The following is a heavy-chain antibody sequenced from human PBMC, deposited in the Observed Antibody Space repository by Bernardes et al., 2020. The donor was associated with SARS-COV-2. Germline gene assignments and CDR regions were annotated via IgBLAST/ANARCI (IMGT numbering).Heavy chain of an antibody. CDR3: AGLTGYYLDPFDY. J-gene: IGHJ4*02. CDR2: ISTYNGNT. CDR1: GYTFTAYG. Sequence: ASVKVSCKASGYTFTAYGISWVRQAPGQGLEWMVWISTYNGNTNYSQSLQGRVTLTTDTSTSTAYMELGSLRSDDTAVYYCAGLTGYYLDPFDYGGQGTLVTDSS. D-gene: IGHD3-9*01. V-gene: IGHV1-18*01.